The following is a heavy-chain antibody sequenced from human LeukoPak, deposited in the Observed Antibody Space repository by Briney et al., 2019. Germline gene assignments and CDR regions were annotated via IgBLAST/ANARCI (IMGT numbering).Heavy chain of an antibody. CDR3: ARGGSYFAFDI. Sequence: SETLSLTCTVSGYSISSGSYWGWIRQPPGKGLEWFGSIYHSGSTYYNPSLKSRVTISVDTSKNQFSLKLSSVTAADTAVYYCARGGSYFAFDIWGQGTMVTVSS. V-gene: IGHV4-38-2*02. CDR2: IYHSGST. CDR1: GYSISSGSY. J-gene: IGHJ3*02. D-gene: IGHD1-26*01.